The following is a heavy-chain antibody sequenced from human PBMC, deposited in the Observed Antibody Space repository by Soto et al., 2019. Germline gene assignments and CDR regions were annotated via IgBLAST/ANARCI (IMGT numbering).Heavy chain of an antibody. CDR2: FIPVYRTL. D-gene: IGHD3-3*01. CDR3: ATGVIWIGYFTVDS. CDR1: GGSFGNSA. J-gene: IGHJ4*02. Sequence: QVLLVQSGAEVKKPGSSVKISCKASGGSFGNSAINWVRQTPGQGLEWLGGFIPVYRTLNYAQKFQGRVTITADESTGTAYMTLISRASNDTAVYYCATGVIWIGYFTVDSWGQGTRVTVSS. V-gene: IGHV1-69*01.